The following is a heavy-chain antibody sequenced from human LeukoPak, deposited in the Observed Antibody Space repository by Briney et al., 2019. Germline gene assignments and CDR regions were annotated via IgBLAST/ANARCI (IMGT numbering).Heavy chain of an antibody. CDR1: GYSFTSYW. V-gene: IGHV5-10-1*01. D-gene: IGHD4-17*01. CDR2: INPSDSYT. CDR3: ARAYGDHGGAFFDY. J-gene: IGHJ4*02. Sequence: GESLKISCKGSGYSFTSYWTSGVRQLPGKGLEWMGRINPSDSYTNYSPSFQGHVTISADKSISTAYLQWSSLKASDTAMYYCARAYGDHGGAFFDYWGQGTLVTVSS.